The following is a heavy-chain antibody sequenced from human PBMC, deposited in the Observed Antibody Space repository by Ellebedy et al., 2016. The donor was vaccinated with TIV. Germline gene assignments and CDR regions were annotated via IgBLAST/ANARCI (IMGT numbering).Heavy chain of an antibody. CDR3: SRDDLS. CDR2: ISYSRGT. CDR1: GGSVTSGDYY. V-gene: IGHV4-30-4*01. Sequence: MPSETLSLTCTVSGGSVTSGDYYWNWIRQPPGKGLEWIGYISYSRGTYYNPSLKSRVTISIDTSKNQFSLKLTSVTAADTAVYFCSRDDLSWGQGTLVTVSS. J-gene: IGHJ4*02.